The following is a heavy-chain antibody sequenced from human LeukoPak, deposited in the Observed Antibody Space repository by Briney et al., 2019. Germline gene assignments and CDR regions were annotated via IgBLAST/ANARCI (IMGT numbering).Heavy chain of an antibody. V-gene: IGHV3-66*01. Sequence: GGSLRLSCAASGFIFTDYAMSWVRQAPGKGLEWVSVIYSGGSTYYADSVKGRFTISRDNSKNTLYLQMNSLRAEDTAVYYCASTYYSNHHGMDVWGQGTTVTVSS. J-gene: IGHJ6*02. CDR2: IYSGGST. CDR1: GFIFTDYA. CDR3: ASTYYSNHHGMDV. D-gene: IGHD4-4*01.